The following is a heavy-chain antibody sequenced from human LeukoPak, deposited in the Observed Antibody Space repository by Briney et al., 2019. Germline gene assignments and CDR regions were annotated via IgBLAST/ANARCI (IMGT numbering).Heavy chain of an antibody. J-gene: IGHJ3*02. D-gene: IGHD2-2*02. CDR1: GFTFSSYA. Sequence: PGGSLRLSCAASGFTFSSYAMSWVRQAPGKGLEWVSAISGSGGSTYYADSVKGRFTISRDNSKNTLYLQMNSLRAEDTAVYYCARPKIPSDAFDIWGQGTMVTVSS. CDR2: ISGSGGST. CDR3: ARPKIPSDAFDI. V-gene: IGHV3-23*01.